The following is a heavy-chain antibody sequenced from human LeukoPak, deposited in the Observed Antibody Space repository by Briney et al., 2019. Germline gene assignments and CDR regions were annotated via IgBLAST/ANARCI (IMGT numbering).Heavy chain of an antibody. CDR1: GFSLSTSGVG. Sequence: SGPTLVKPTQTLTLTCTFSGFSLSTSGVGVGSIRQPPGKALEWLALIYWDDDKRYSPSLKSRLTITKDTSKNQVVLTMTNIDPVDTATYYCAHTLGYYDSSGYYYFEDYWGQGTLVTVSS. D-gene: IGHD3-22*01. CDR3: AHTLGYYDSSGYYYFEDY. CDR2: IYWDDDK. J-gene: IGHJ4*02. V-gene: IGHV2-5*02.